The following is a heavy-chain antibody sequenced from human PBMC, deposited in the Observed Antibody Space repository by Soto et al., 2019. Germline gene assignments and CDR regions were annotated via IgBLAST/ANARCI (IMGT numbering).Heavy chain of an antibody. CDR3: ARLAATGLY. Sequence: QVRLQQWGAGLLKPSETLSLTCAVYGGSLSAFYWTWIRQAPGKGLEWIGEINQSGSPTYNPSLKSRLTISVDTSQNQFSLNLQYVPAADTAVYYCARLAATGLYWGQGTLVTVSS. J-gene: IGHJ4*02. D-gene: IGHD6-13*01. CDR1: GGSLSAFY. CDR2: INQSGSP. V-gene: IGHV4-34*01.